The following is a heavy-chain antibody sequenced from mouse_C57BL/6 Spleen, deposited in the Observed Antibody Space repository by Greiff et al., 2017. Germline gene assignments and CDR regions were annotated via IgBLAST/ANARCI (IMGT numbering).Heavy chain of an antibody. Sequence: QVQLQQPGAELVRPGSSVKLSCKASGYTFTSYWMHWVKQRPIQGLEWIGNIDPSDSETHYNQKFKDKATLTVDKSSSTAYMQLSSLTSEDSAVYYCAREEFTTEFAYWGQGTLVTVSA. J-gene: IGHJ3*01. CDR1: GYTFTSYW. V-gene: IGHV1-52*01. CDR3: AREEFTTEFAY. CDR2: IDPSDSET. D-gene: IGHD2-12*01.